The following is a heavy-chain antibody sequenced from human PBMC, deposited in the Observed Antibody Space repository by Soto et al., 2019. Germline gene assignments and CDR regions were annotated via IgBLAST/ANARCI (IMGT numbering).Heavy chain of an antibody. CDR1: GGTFSSYA. CDR2: IIPIFGTA. V-gene: IGHV1-69*13. CDR3: ARDGLAVAGNFDY. Sequence: ASVKVSCKASGGTFSSYAISWVRQAPGQGLEWMGGIIPIFGTANYAQKFQGRVTITADESTSTAYMELSSLGSEDTAVYYCARDGLAVAGNFDYWGQGTLVTVSS. J-gene: IGHJ4*02. D-gene: IGHD6-19*01.